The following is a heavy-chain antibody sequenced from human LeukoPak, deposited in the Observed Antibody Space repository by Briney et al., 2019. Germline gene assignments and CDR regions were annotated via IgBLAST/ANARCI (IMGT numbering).Heavy chain of an antibody. V-gene: IGHV4-61*02. Sequence: TPSETLSLTCTASGGSINSGSYYWSWIRQPAGKELVWIRSINKSGSSNSNPALTRRVTISLDTSKNQFSLKLSSVTAAATDVYYCAADYGDYGNYFEFWGQGTLVTVSS. CDR1: GGSINSGSYY. CDR2: INKSGSS. D-gene: IGHD4-17*01. J-gene: IGHJ4*02. CDR3: AADYGDYGNYFEF.